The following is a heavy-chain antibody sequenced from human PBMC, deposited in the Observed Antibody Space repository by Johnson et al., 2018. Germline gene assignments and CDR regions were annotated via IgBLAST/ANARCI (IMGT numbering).Heavy chain of an antibody. D-gene: IGHD3-22*01. CDR2: ISHDEIDK. CDR1: GVTLSNCI. V-gene: IGHV3-30-3*01. CDR3: AREAYSSGRAGIFAI. Sequence: QVQLVESGGGVVQPGTSLRLSCGVSGVTLSNCIMHWVRQAPGKGLEWVALISHDEIDKQYGDYAKDRFTISRDISKNTVYLQMNSLRDEDTAVYYCAREAYSSGRAGIFAIWGQGTMVTVSS. J-gene: IGHJ3*02.